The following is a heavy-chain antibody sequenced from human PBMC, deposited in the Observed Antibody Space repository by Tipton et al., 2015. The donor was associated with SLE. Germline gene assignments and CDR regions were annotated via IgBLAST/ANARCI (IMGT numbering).Heavy chain of an antibody. CDR3: AREPYREGFDY. Sequence: LRLSCAASGFTFSSYSMNWVRQAPGKGLEWIGEINHSGSTNYNPSLKSRVTISVDTSKNQFSLKLSSVTAADTAVYYCAREPYREGFDYWGQGTLVTVSS. V-gene: IGHV4-34*01. D-gene: IGHD1-14*01. J-gene: IGHJ4*02. CDR1: GFTFSSYS. CDR2: INHSGST.